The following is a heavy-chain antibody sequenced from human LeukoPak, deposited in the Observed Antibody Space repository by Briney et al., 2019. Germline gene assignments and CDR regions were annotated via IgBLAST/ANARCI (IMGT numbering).Heavy chain of an antibody. V-gene: IGHV3-74*01. CDR2: INSDGSST. CDR1: GLTISSYW. Sequence: GGSLRLSCAASGLTISSYWLHWVRQDLGKELVGVSRINSDGSSTSYADSVKGRLTISRDNAKNTLYLQMNSLRAEDTAVYYCARAAMVRGVIRIDNWFDPWGQGTLVTVSS. CDR3: ARAAMVRGVIRIDNWFDP. J-gene: IGHJ5*02. D-gene: IGHD3-10*01.